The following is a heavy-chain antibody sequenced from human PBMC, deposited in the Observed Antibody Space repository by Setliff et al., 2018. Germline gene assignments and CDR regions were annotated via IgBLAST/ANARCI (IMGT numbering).Heavy chain of an antibody. J-gene: IGHJ4*02. D-gene: IGHD6-19*01. Sequence: PSETLSLTCTVSGGSISSGGYYWSWIRQHPGKGLEWIGYIYYSGSTSYYSPSLKSRVTISVDTSKNQFSLKLNSVTAADTAVYYCARGRAGHSGHWGQGTLVTVSS. CDR3: ARGRAGHSGH. V-gene: IGHV4-31*03. CDR2: IYYSGSTS. CDR1: GGSISSGGYY.